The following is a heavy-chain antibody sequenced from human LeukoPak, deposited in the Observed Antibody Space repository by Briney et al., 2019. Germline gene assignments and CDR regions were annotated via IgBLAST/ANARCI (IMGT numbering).Heavy chain of an antibody. Sequence: GGSLRLSCAASGFSFSSFWMSWVRQAPGKGLEWVANIKQDGSERNYVGSVRGRFTISRDNAKNSLYLQMNSLRAEDTAVYYCAKDSYGKGDYWGQGTLVTVSS. CDR3: AKDSYGKGDY. CDR1: GFSFSSFW. V-gene: IGHV3-7*05. J-gene: IGHJ4*02. D-gene: IGHD4-17*01. CDR2: IKQDGSER.